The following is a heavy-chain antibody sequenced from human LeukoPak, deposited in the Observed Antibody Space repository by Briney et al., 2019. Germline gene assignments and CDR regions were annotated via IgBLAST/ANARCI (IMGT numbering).Heavy chain of an antibody. J-gene: IGHJ2*01. CDR3: ARHYLSAYQWYFDL. CDR1: GGTFSSNA. CDR2: IIPFFGTA. D-gene: IGHD3-3*02. V-gene: IGHV1-69*13. Sequence: GASVKVSCKASGGTFSSNAISWVRQAPGQGLEWMGGIIPFFGTANYAQKFQGRVTITADESTSTAYMELSGLRSEDTAVYYCARHYLSAYQWYFDLWGRGTLVTVSS.